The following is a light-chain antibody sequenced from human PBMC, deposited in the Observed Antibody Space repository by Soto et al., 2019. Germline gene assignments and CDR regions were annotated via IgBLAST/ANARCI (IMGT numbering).Light chain of an antibody. Sequence: DFVMTQSPLSLPVTPGEPASISCRSSQSLLHRNGYNYLDWYLQKPGQSPQVLIYLGSNRASGVPDRLSGSGSGTYFTLKISRVEAEDVGVYYCMQALQTPPTFGQGTRLEIK. V-gene: IGKV2-28*01. CDR3: MQALQTPPT. CDR2: LGS. CDR1: QSLLHRNGYNY. J-gene: IGKJ5*01.